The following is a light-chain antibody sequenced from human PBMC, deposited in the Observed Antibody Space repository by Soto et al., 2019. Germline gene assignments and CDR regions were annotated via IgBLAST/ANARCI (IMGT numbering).Light chain of an antibody. CDR2: EVT. CDR1: SRDIGGYNY. V-gene: IGLV2-8*01. J-gene: IGLJ1*01. CDR3: CSNAGSHSYF. Sequence: QSVLTQTPSASGSPGQSVTISCTGTSRDIGGYNYVSWYQQHPGKALKLLIYEVTKRPSGVPDRFSGSKSGNTASLTVSGLPADDEADYFCCSNAGSHSYFFGTGTKVTVL.